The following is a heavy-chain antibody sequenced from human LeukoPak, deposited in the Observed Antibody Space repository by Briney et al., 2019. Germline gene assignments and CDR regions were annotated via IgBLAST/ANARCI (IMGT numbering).Heavy chain of an antibody. D-gene: IGHD4-17*01. J-gene: IGHJ5*02. CDR3: AGDYGDLLTGIRFDT. CDR2: IYYSGST. V-gene: IGHV4-30-4*01. CDR1: GGSISSGDYY. Sequence: SETLSLTCTVSGGSISSGDYYWSWLRQPPGKGLEWIGYIYYSGSTYYNPSLKSRVTISIQTSKNQFSLKLTSVTAADTAVYYCAGDYGDLLTGIRFDTWGREPWSPSPQ.